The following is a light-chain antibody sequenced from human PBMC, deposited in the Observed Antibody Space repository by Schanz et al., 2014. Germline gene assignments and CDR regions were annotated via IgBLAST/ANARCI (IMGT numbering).Light chain of an antibody. CDR2: RSY. J-gene: IGLJ1*01. V-gene: IGLV1-47*01. CDR3: ASWDDSLSDLYV. Sequence: QSVLTQPPSASGTPGQTVTISCSGSSSNIGSSFVYWYQQLPGTAPKLLISRSYQRPSGVPDRFSGSKSGTSASLTISGLRSGDAADYYCASWDDSLSDLYVFGSGTKLTVL. CDR1: SSNIGSSF.